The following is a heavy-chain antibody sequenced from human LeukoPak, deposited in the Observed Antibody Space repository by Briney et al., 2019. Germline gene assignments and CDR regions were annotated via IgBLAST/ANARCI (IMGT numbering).Heavy chain of an antibody. V-gene: IGHV1-46*01. J-gene: IGHJ6*03. D-gene: IGHD6-6*01. CDR3: ATRAAGIPTRPAYYYYYMDV. Sequence: ASVKVSCKASGYTFTSYYMHWVRQAPGQGLEWMGIINPSGGSTSCAQKFQGRVTMTRDMSTSTVYMELSSLRSEDTAVYYCATRAAGIPTRPAYYYYYMDVWGKGTTVTVSS. CDR2: INPSGGST. CDR1: GYTFTSYY.